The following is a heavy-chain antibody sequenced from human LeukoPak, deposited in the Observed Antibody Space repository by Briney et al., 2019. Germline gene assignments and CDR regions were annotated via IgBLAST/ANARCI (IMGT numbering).Heavy chain of an antibody. CDR1: GITLSNYG. Sequence: GGSLRLSCAVSGITLSNYGMSWVRQAPGKGLEWVAGISDRGGRTNYADSVKGRFTISRDNPRNTLYLQMNSLSVEDTAVYFCAKRGVVIRVILVGFHKEAYYFDSWGQGALVTVSS. CDR3: AKRGVVIRVILVGFHKEAYYFDS. D-gene: IGHD3-22*01. CDR2: ISDRGGRT. V-gene: IGHV3-23*01. J-gene: IGHJ4*02.